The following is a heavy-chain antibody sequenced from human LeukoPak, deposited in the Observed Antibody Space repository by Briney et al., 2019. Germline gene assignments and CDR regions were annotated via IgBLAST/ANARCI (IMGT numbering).Heavy chain of an antibody. Sequence: GGSLRLSCAASGFTVSSNYMSWVRQAPGKGLEWVSVIYSGGSTYYADSVKGRFTISRDNSKNTLYLQMNSLRAEDTAVYYCARRSREVDTAMVTKDAFDIWGQGTMVTVSS. CDR3: ARRSREVDTAMVTKDAFDI. CDR2: IYSGGST. J-gene: IGHJ3*02. V-gene: IGHV3-53*01. CDR1: GFTVSSNY. D-gene: IGHD5-18*01.